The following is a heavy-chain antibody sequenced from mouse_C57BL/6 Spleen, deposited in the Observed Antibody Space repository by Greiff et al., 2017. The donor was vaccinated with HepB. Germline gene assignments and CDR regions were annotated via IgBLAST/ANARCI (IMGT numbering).Heavy chain of an antibody. D-gene: IGHD2-4*01. CDR2: IDPETGGT. Sequence: QVHVKQSGAELVRPGASVTLSCKASGYTFTDYEMHWVKQTPVHGLEWIGAIDPETGGTAYNQKFKGKAILTADKSSSTAYMELRSLTSEDSAVYYCTDDYDRDYAMDYWGQGTSVTVSS. J-gene: IGHJ4*01. CDR3: TDDYDRDYAMDY. V-gene: IGHV1-15*01. CDR1: GYTFTDYE.